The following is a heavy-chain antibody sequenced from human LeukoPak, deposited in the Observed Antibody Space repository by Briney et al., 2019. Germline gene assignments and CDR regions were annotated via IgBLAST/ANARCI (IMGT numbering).Heavy chain of an antibody. CDR1: GYRFTSYG. J-gene: IGHJ4*02. Sequence: GASVEVSCKASGYRFTSYGISWVRQAPGQGLEWMGWIGAYNGNTNYAQKLQGRVTMTTDTSTSTAYMELRSLRSDDTAVYYCARGGDGDILTGLVFDYWGQGTLVTVSS. D-gene: IGHD3-9*01. V-gene: IGHV1-18*01. CDR2: IGAYNGNT. CDR3: ARGGDGDILTGLVFDY.